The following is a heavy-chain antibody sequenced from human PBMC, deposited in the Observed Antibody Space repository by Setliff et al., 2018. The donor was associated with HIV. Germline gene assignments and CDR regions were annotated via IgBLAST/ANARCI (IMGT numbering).Heavy chain of an antibody. Sequence: KASETLSLTCTVSGGSISSGSYYWSWVRKPAGKRLEWIGHISPSESTNYHPALKSRATISLDTSKSQVHLTLTSVTAADTAVYHCARVGSVGYYRFFDYWGQGALVTVSS. V-gene: IGHV4-61*09. J-gene: IGHJ4*02. CDR1: GGSISSGSYY. D-gene: IGHD1-26*01. CDR2: ISPSEST. CDR3: ARVGSVGYYRFFDY.